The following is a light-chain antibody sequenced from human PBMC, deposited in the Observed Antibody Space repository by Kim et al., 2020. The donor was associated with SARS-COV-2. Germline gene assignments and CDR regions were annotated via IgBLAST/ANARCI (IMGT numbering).Light chain of an antibody. CDR3: QQYDDWPPWT. V-gene: IGKV3-15*01. CDR2: DAS. J-gene: IGKJ1*01. CDR1: QTIKSG. Sequence: SPGERVTPTCRASQTIKSGLAWYQQKPGQAPRLLIYDASTRATGIPARFSGSGYGTEFTLTISSLQSEDLALYHCQQYDDWPPWTFGQGIKVDIK.